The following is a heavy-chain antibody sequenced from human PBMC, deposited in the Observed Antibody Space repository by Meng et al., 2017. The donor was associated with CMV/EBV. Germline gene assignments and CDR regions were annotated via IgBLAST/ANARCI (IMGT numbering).Heavy chain of an antibody. V-gene: IGHV1-2*02. CDR1: GFSFSDYY. CDR3: VRSSGWSLFDY. CDR2: VNSNNDDT. D-gene: IGHD6-19*01. J-gene: IGHJ4*02. Sequence: QLQRVLCVAGIKEPGASFKVSCTTSGFSFSDYYIDWVRQAPGQGLEWMGWVNSNNDDTNYARKFQGRVSMTRDTSISTAHMELSRLMSDDTAVYYCVRSSGWSLFDYWGQGTLVTVSS.